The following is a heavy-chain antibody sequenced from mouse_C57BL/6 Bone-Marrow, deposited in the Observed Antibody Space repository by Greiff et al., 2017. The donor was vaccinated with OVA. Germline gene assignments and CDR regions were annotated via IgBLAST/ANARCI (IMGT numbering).Heavy chain of an antibody. Sequence: PAAGIDFSRYWMRWVRRAPGKGLEWIGEINPDSSTINYAPSLKDKFIISRDNAKNTLYLQMSKVRSEDTALYYCASNYYGKGYFDYWGQGTTLTVSS. CDR1: GIDFSRYW. CDR3: ASNYYGKGYFDY. J-gene: IGHJ2*01. V-gene: IGHV4-1*01. CDR2: INPDSSTI. D-gene: IGHD1-1*01.